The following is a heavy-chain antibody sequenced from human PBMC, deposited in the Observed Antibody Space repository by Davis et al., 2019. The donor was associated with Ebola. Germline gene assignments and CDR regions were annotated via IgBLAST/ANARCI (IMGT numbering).Heavy chain of an antibody. D-gene: IGHD5-18*01. V-gene: IGHV3-23*01. CDR3: AKNGYSYGYYFDY. CDR2: ISGSGYST. J-gene: IGHJ4*02. CDR1: GFTFSSYA. Sequence: GESLKISCAASGFTFSSYAMSWVRQAPGKGLEWVSAISGSGYSTYYADSVKGRFTISRDNSKNTLYLQMNSLRAEDTAVYYCAKNGYSYGYYFDYWGQGTLVTVSS.